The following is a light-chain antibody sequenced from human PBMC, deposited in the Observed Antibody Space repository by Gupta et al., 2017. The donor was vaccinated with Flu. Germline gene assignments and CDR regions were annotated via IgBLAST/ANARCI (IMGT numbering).Light chain of an antibody. CDR2: EVS. V-gene: IGLV2-14*01. Sequence: LSCTGTSSDFGGYDYFSWYHQHPGKAPELKVFEVSRRPSGISDRFSGSNSGNTASLTISGLLAEDEAYYYCSSYTSTNTVVIFGGGTKLTVL. J-gene: IGLJ2*01. CDR3: SSYTSTNTVVI. CDR1: SSDFGGYDY.